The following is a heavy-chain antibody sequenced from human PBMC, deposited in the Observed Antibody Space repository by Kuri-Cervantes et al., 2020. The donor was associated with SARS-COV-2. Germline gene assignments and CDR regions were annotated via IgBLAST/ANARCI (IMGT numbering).Heavy chain of an antibody. CDR3: ATAYCGGDCYSRADAFDI. J-gene: IGHJ3*02. V-gene: IGHV4-59*12. CDR2: IYYSGST. CDR1: GGSISSYY. D-gene: IGHD2-21*01. Sequence: SETLSLTCTVSGGSISSYYWSWIRQPPGKGLEWIGYIYYSGSTNYNPSLKSRVTISVDTSKNQFSLKLSSVTAADTAVYYCATAYCGGDCYSRADAFDIWGQGTMVTVSS.